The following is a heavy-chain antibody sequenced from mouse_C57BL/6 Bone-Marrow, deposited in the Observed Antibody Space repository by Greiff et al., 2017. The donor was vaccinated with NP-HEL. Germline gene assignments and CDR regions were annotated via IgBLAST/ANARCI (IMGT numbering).Heavy chain of an antibody. Sequence: VQLKESGPVLVKPGTSVKMSCKASGYTFTDYYMNWVKQSHGKSLEWIGVINPYNGGISYNQQLTGQATLTVDQSSGYAYLELNSLTSEDSAVYYCARLGTTVVPCAYWGQETLVTGSA. CDR2: INPYNGGI. CDR1: GYTFTDYY. CDR3: ARLGTTVVPCAY. D-gene: IGHD1-1*01. J-gene: IGHJ3*01. V-gene: IGHV1-19*01.